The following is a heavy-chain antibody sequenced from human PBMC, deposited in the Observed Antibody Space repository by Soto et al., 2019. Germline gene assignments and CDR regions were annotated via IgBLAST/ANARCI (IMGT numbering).Heavy chain of an antibody. J-gene: IGHJ2*01. D-gene: IGHD6-19*01. CDR3: AGPSSGWSAHTGPGYFDL. CDR2: IYSGGST. V-gene: IGHV3-53*02. Sequence: EVQLVETGGGLIQPGGSLRLSCAASGFTVSSNYMSWVRQAPGKGLEWVSVIYSGGSTYYADSVKGRFTISRDNSMNTLYLQMNSLRAEDTAVYYCAGPSSGWSAHTGPGYFDLWGRGTLVTVSS. CDR1: GFTVSSNY.